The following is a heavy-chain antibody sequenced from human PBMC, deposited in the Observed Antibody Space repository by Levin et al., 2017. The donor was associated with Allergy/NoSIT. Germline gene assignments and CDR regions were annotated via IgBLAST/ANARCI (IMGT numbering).Heavy chain of an antibody. CDR1: GGSFSGYY. D-gene: IGHD2-15*01. V-gene: IGHV4-34*01. J-gene: IGHJ4*02. Sequence: GSLRLSCAVYGGSFSGYYWSWIRQPPGKGLEWIGEINHSGSTNYNPSLKSRVTISVDTSKNQFSLKLSSVTAADTAVYYCARANRCSGGSCYLKGWGQGTLVTVSS. CDR2: INHSGST. CDR3: ARANRCSGGSCYLKG.